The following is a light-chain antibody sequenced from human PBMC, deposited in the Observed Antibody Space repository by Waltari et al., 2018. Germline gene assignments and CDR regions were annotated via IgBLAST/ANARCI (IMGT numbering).Light chain of an antibody. V-gene: IGKV3-11*01. CDR1: QRVSSY. CDR3: LQRSSWPWT. Sequence: EIELTQSPAPLALPPGARATTSCRSRQRVSSYLAWYQQKVGQAPMLLSYDASNRATGIPARFSGSGSGTDFTFTISCLEPEDFAVYCCLQRSSWPWTFGQGTKVEIK. J-gene: IGKJ1*01. CDR2: DAS.